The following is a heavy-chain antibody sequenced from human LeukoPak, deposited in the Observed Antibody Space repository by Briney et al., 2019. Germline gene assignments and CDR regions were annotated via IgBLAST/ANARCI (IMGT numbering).Heavy chain of an antibody. CDR2: ISYDGNTA. CDR3: ARDDYAPDY. V-gene: IGHV3-30*03. D-gene: IGHD2-2*01. Sequence: GGSLRLSCAASGFTFSSYSMNWVRQAPGKGLEWVSFISYDGNTAYYADSVKGRITISRDDSKSTLFLQVNSLTTEDTAVYYCARDDYAPDYWGQGTLVTVSS. J-gene: IGHJ4*02. CDR1: GFTFSSYS.